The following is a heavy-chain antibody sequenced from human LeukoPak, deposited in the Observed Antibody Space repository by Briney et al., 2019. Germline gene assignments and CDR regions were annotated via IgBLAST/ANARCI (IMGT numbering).Heavy chain of an antibody. CDR2: IKQDGSEK. D-gene: IGHD2-2*01. J-gene: IGHJ4*02. Sequence: PGGSLRLSCAASGFTFSSYWMTWVRQAPGKGLEWVANIKQDGSEKYYVDSVQGRFTISRDNAKNSVYLQMNSLRAEDTAVYYCPRAGLWLCPDYWGQGTLVTVSS. CDR1: GFTFSSYW. V-gene: IGHV3-7*05. CDR3: PRAGLWLCPDY.